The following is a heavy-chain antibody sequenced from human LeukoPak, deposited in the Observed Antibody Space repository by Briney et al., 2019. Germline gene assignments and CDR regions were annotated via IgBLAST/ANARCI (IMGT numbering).Heavy chain of an antibody. V-gene: IGHV3-30*04. J-gene: IGHJ4*02. CDR3: ARESFADCSAMPNFDY. D-gene: IGHD3-10*02. CDR1: GFTFSSYA. CDR2: ISYDGSNK. Sequence: PGGSLRLSCPASGFTFSSYAMHWVRQAPGKGPEGVAVISYDGSNKYYADSVKGRFTISRDNTKKTLYLQMNCLRAEDTAVYYCARESFADCSAMPNFDYWGQGTLVTVSS.